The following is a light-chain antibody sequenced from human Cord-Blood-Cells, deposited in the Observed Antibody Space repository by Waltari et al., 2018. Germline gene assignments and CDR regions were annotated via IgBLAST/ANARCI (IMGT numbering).Light chain of an antibody. V-gene: IGKV3-15*01. Sequence: EIVMTQSPATLSVSPGERATLSCRASQSVSSNLAWHQQKPGQAPRLLIYGASTRATGIPARFSGSGSGTEFTLTISSLQSEDFAVYYGQQYNNWPPGTFGQGTKVEIK. J-gene: IGKJ1*01. CDR1: QSVSSN. CDR2: GAS. CDR3: QQYNNWPPGT.